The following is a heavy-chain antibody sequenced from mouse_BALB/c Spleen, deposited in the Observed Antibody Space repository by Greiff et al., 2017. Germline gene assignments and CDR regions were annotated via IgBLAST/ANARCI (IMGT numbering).Heavy chain of an antibody. V-gene: IGHV1-14*01. D-gene: IGHD2-4*01. Sequence: VHVKQSGPELVKPGASVKMSCKASGYTFTSYVMHWVKQKPGQGLEWIGYINPYNDGTKYNEKFKGKATLTSDKSSSTAYMELSSLTSEDSAVYYCARRVITTPYAMDYWGRGASVTVSS. J-gene: IGHJ4*01. CDR1: GYTFTSYV. CDR3: ARRVITTPYAMDY. CDR2: INPYNDGT.